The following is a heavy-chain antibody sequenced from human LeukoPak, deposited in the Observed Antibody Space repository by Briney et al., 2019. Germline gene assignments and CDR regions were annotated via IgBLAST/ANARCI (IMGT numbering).Heavy chain of an antibody. CDR3: ARDWVAAGCFDY. CDR1: GLTFSSYA. J-gene: IGHJ4*02. CDR2: ISYDGSYK. D-gene: IGHD6-13*01. Sequence: PGRSLRLSCAASGLTFSSYAMHWVRQAPGKGLERVAVISYDGSYKYYADSVKGRFTISRDNSKNTLYLQMNSLRAEDTAVYYCARDWVAAGCFDYWGQGTPVTVSS. V-gene: IGHV3-30*04.